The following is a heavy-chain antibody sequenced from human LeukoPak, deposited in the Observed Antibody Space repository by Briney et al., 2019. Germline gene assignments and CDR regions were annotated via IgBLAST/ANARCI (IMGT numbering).Heavy chain of an antibody. V-gene: IGHV1-69*13. D-gene: IGHD2-2*01. Sequence: SVKVSCKASGGTFSNYAISWVRQAPGQGLEWMGGIIPIFGTANYAQKFQGRVTITADESTSTAYMELTSLRSEDTAVYYCATPAASYYGMDVWGQGTTVTVSS. J-gene: IGHJ6*02. CDR2: IIPIFGTA. CDR1: GGTFSNYA. CDR3: ATPAASYYGMDV.